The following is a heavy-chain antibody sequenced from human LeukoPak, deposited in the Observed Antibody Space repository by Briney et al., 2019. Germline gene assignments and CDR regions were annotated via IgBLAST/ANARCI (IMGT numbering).Heavy chain of an antibody. CDR2: IKQDGSEK. CDR3: ARAYYDSSGAFDI. D-gene: IGHD3-22*01. Sequence: GGSLRLSCADSGFTFSSYWVSWVRQAPGKGLEWVANIKQDGSEKYYVDSVKGRFTISRDNAKNSLYLQMNSLRAEDTAVYYCARAYYDSSGAFDIWGQGTMVTVSS. V-gene: IGHV3-7*01. CDR1: GFTFSSYW. J-gene: IGHJ3*02.